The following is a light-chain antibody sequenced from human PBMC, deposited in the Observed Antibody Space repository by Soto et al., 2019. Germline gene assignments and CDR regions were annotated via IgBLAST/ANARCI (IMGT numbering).Light chain of an antibody. J-gene: IGKJ5*01. CDR2: GAS. CDR3: QQYGSSSIT. V-gene: IGKV3-20*01. CDR1: QTVSNNY. Sequence: EIVLTQSPGTLSLSPGDRATLSCRASQTVSNNYLAWCQQKPGQAPRLLIYGASSRATGIPDRFSGSGSGTDFTLTISRLEPEDFAVYYCQQYGSSSITFGQGTRLEIK.